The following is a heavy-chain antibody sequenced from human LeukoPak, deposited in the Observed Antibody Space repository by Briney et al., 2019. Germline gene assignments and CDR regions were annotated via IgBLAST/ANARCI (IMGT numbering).Heavy chain of an antibody. V-gene: IGHV3-23*01. D-gene: IGHD3-22*01. J-gene: IGHJ4*02. CDR1: GFTFSSYW. Sequence: PGGSLRLSCVASGFTFSSYWMSWVRQAPGKGLEWVSSISGNGAHPYYADSVRGQFSISRDFSRNAVFLQMSSLRVEDTATYYCAKAVDGRGYYFERGADFWGQGTMVTVSS. CDR3: AKAVDGRGYYFERGADF. CDR2: ISGNGAHP.